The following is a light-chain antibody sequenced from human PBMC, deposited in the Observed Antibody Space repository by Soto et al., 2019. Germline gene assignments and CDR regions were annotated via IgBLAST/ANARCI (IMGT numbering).Light chain of an antibody. CDR2: HVS. CDR1: SSDVGGYNY. CDR3: YSYTTSSTYV. J-gene: IGLJ1*01. Sequence: QSVLTQPASVSESPGQSITISCTGTSSDVGGYNYVSWYQQHPAKVPKLMIYHVSNRPSGVSDRFSGSKSGNTASLTISGLQAEDEGDYYCYSYTTSSTYVFGTGTKVNVL. V-gene: IGLV2-14*01.